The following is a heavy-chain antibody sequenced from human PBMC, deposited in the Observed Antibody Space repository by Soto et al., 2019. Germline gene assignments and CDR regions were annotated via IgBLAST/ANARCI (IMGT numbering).Heavy chain of an antibody. CDR3: ARDGGPLRYLDY. D-gene: IGHD3-3*01. J-gene: IGHJ4*02. CDR1: GFTFSSYG. Sequence: QVQLVESGGGVVQPGRSLRLSCAASGFTFSSYGMHWVRQAPGKGLEWVAVIWYDGSNKYYADSVKGRFTISRDNSKNTLYLQMNSLRAEDTAVYYCARDGGPLRYLDYWGQGTLVTVSS. V-gene: IGHV3-33*01. CDR2: IWYDGSNK.